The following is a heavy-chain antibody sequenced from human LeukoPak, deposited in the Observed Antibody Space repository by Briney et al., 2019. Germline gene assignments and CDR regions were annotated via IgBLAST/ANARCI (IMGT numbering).Heavy chain of an antibody. D-gene: IGHD4-17*01. CDR3: AREGDYGEKRYAFDV. CDR1: GFTVSNNY. J-gene: IGHJ3*01. V-gene: IGHV3-53*01. Sequence: GGSLRLSCAASGFTVSNNYMSWVRQAPRQGLEWVSVIYSSGDTYYADSVKGRFTISRDGFKNTLNLQMNSLRVEDTAVYYCAREGDYGEKRYAFDVWGQGTMVTVSS. CDR2: IYSSGDT.